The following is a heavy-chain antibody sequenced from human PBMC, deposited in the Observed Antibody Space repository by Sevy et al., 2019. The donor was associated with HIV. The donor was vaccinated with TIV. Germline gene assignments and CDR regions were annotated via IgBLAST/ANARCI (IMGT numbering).Heavy chain of an antibody. V-gene: IGHV3-33*01. J-gene: IGHJ3*02. CDR1: GFTFSSYG. Sequence: GGSLRLSCAASGFTFSSYGMHWVRQAPGKGLEWVAVIWYDGSNKYYADSVKGRFTISRDNSKNTLYLQMNSLRAEETAVYYCARAGSVGGSYLGAFDIWGQGTMVTVSS. D-gene: IGHD3-16*01. CDR2: IWYDGSNK. CDR3: ARAGSVGGSYLGAFDI.